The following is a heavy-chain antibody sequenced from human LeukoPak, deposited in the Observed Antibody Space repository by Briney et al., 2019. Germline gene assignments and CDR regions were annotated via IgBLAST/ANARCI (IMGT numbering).Heavy chain of an antibody. CDR1: GFTVSSNY. CDR2: IYSGGST. V-gene: IGHV3-53*01. Sequence: GGSLRLSCAASGFTVSSNYMSWVRQAPGKGLEWVSVIYSGGSTYYADSVKGRFTISRDNSKNTLYLQMNSLRAEDTAVYYCARGGPGGPTYYFDYWGQGTLVIVSS. D-gene: IGHD3-10*01. J-gene: IGHJ4*02. CDR3: ARGGPGGPTYYFDY.